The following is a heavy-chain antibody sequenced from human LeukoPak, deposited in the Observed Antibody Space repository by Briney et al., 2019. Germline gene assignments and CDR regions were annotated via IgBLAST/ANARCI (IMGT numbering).Heavy chain of an antibody. V-gene: IGHV1-46*01. J-gene: IGHJ4*02. CDR2: INPRGGTT. CDR3: ARGIAAAGYDY. CDR1: GYTFTSYY. Sequence: ASVKVSCKASGYTFTSYYLHWVRQAPGQGLEWMGIINPRGGTTSFAQKFQGRVTMTRDTSTSTVYMDLSSLRSDDTAVYYCARGIAAAGYDYWGEGTLATPSS. D-gene: IGHD6-13*01.